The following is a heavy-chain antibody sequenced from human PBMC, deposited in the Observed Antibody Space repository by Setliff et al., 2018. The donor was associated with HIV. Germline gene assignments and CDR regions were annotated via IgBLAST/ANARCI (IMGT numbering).Heavy chain of an antibody. CDR1: GDSISSGGYY. CDR3: ARGTRSSVDWFDP. Sequence: PSETLSLTCTVSGDSISSGGYYWSWIRQHPGKGLEWIGYIYYSGNTYYNPSLKSRVTISVDTSKNNFSLKLSSVTAADTAVYFCARGTRSSVDWFDPWGQGALVTVSS. CDR2: IYYSGNT. J-gene: IGHJ5*02. D-gene: IGHD2-15*01. V-gene: IGHV4-31*02.